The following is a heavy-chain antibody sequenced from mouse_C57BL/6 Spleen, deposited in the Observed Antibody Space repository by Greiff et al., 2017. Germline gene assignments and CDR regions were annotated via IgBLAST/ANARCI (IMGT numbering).Heavy chain of an antibody. V-gene: IGHV5-4*01. CDR1: GFTFSSYA. Sequence: EVKLMESGGGLVKPGGSLKLSCAASGFTFSSYAMSWVRQTPEKRLEWVATISDGGSYTYYPDNVKGRFTISRDNAKNNLYLLMSHLKSEDTAMYYCAREGDDYDGRSYYYAMDYWGQGTSVTVSS. CDR2: ISDGGSYT. D-gene: IGHD2-4*01. CDR3: AREGDDYDGRSYYYAMDY. J-gene: IGHJ4*01.